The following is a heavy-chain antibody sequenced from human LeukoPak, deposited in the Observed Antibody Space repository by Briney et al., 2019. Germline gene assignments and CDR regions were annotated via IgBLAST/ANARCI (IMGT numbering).Heavy chain of an antibody. CDR3: ASLPVRYFDPGP. V-gene: IGHV4-39*07. D-gene: IGHD3-9*01. CDR1: GGSISSSSYY. J-gene: IGHJ4*02. CDR2: IYYSGST. Sequence: SETLSLTCTVSGGSISSSSYYWGWIRRPPGKGLEGIGSIYYSGSTYYNPSLKSRVTISVDTSKNQFSLKLSAVTAADTAVYYCASLPVRYFDPGPWGRGTLVTVSS.